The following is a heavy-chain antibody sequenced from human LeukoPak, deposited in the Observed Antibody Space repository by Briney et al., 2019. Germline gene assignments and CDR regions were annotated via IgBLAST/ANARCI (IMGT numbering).Heavy chain of an antibody. CDR1: GYTFTSYD. CDR3: ARVGQDYYYYYYMDV. V-gene: IGHV1-8*01. Sequence: GASVKVFCKAAGYTFTSYDINWVRQATGQGLEWMGWMNPNSGNTGYAQKFKGRVTMTRNTSISTAYMELSSLRSEDTAVYYCARVGQDYYYYYYMDVWGKGTTVTVSS. D-gene: IGHD1-26*01. J-gene: IGHJ6*03. CDR2: MNPNSGNT.